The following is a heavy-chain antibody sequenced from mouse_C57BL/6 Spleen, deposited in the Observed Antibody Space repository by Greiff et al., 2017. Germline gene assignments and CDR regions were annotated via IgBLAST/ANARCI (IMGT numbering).Heavy chain of an antibody. V-gene: IGHV1-59*01. D-gene: IGHD1-2*01. CDR2: IDPSDSYT. CDR1: GYTFTSYW. Sequence: QVQLQQSGAELVRPGTSVKLSCKASGYTFTSYWMHWVKQRPGQGLEWIGVIDPSDSYTNYNQKFKGKATLTVDTSSSTAYMQLSSLTSEDSAVYYCARELRPDYWGQGTTLTVSS. CDR3: ARELRPDY. J-gene: IGHJ2*01.